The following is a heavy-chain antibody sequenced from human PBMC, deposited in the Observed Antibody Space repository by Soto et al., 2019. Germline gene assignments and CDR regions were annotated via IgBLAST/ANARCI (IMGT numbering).Heavy chain of an antibody. CDR3: AKDRKSYNVVYDPFDL. J-gene: IGHJ3*01. CDR1: GFIFSDYA. V-gene: IGHV3-23*01. CDR2: MGGGDNDR. D-gene: IGHD2-21*01. Sequence: QLLVSGGGVERPGGSLRLSCTASGFIFSDYAMAWVRQTPGKGLEWVSSMGGGDNDRYYADSVKGRFTISRDNSRSTVFLQMNSLRAEDTAIYYCAKDRKSYNVVYDPFDLWGQGTMVTVSS.